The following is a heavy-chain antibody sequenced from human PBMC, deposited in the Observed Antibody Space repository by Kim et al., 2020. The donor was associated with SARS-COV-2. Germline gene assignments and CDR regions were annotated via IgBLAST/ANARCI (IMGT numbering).Heavy chain of an antibody. CDR3: ARGRYSSSWYGPHWYFDL. V-gene: IGHV4-34*01. D-gene: IGHD6-13*01. Sequence: KRRVTISENTSKNQFSLKLSSVTAADTAVYYCARGRYSSSWYGPHWYFDLWGRGTLVTVSS. J-gene: IGHJ2*01.